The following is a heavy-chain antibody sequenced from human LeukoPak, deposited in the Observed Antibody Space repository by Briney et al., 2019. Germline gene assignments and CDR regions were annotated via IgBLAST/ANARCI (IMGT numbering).Heavy chain of an antibody. CDR3: ARDLGIVGAYVY. D-gene: IGHD1-26*01. CDR2: IIPILGIA. Sequence: SVKVSCKASGGTFSSYAISWVRQAPGQGLEWMGRIIPILGIANYAQKFQGRVTITADKSTSTAYMELSSLRSEDTAVYYCARDLGIVGAYVYWGQGTLVTVSS. CDR1: GGTFSSYA. J-gene: IGHJ4*02. V-gene: IGHV1-69*04.